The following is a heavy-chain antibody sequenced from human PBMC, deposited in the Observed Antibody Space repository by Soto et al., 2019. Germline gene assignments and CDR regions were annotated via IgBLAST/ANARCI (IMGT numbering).Heavy chain of an antibody. D-gene: IGHD3-16*01. CDR1: GFTFSSYA. J-gene: IGHJ3*02. CDR2: ISYDGSNK. V-gene: IGHV3-30-3*01. CDR3: ARDRDDYVWGAAFDI. Sequence: PGGSLRLSCAASGFTFSSYAMHWVRQAPGKGLEWVAVISYDGSNKYYADSVKGRFTISRDNSKNTLYLQMNSLRAEDTAVYYCARDRDDYVWGAAFDIRGQGTMVTVSS.